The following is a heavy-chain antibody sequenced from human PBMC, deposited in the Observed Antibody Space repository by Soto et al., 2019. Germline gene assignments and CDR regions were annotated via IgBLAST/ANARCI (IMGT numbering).Heavy chain of an antibody. V-gene: IGHV5-51*01. D-gene: IGHD3-16*01. CDR3: AREEAFGNEREFAF. CDR2: VFPGDSDT. Sequence: GESLKISCKTSGYRFTESWIGWVRQKPGKGLEWLGMVFPGDSDTRYSPSFHGHVTVSADKSTNTAYLRWSSLRASDTAMYYCAREEAFGNEREFAFWGQGSLVTVSS. CDR1: GYRFTESW. J-gene: IGHJ4*02.